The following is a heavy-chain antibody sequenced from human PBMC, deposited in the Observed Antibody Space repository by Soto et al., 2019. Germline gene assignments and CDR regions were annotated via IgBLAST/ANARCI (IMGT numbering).Heavy chain of an antibody. J-gene: IGHJ6*02. CDR2: IYYSGST. Sequence: SETLSLTCTVSGGSISSSSYYWGWIRQPPGKGLEWIGSIYYSGSTYYNPSLKSRVTISVDTSKNQFSLKLSSVTAADTAVYYCARLTTVTTYYYYGMDVWGQGPTVTVSS. D-gene: IGHD4-17*01. V-gene: IGHV4-39*01. CDR3: ARLTTVTTYYYYGMDV. CDR1: GGSISSSSYY.